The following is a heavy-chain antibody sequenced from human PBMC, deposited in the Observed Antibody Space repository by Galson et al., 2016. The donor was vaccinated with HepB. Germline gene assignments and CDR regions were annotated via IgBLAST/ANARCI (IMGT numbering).Heavy chain of an antibody. CDR2: INAGNGNR. D-gene: IGHD5-12*01. V-gene: IGHV1-3*01. J-gene: IGHJ4*02. CDR1: GYTFPSYG. CDR3: SRGQTLSGYDLDY. Sequence: SVKVSCKASGYTFPSYGIQWVRQAPGQRHEWMGWINAGNGNRKYSQKFQGRVTITRDTSASTVYMELSSLRSEDTAVYYCSRGQTLSGYDLDYWGQGTLVTVSS.